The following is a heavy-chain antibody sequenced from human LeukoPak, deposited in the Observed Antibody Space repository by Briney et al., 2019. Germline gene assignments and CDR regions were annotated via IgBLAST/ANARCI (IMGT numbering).Heavy chain of an antibody. D-gene: IGHD3-10*02. Sequence: SETLSLTCAVSGGSFSGYYWSWIRQPPGRGLEWIGEINRSGTTNYNPSLKSRVTISVDTSKNQFSLRLTSVTAADTAVYYCTRARRDACPGNCSDFDSWGQGTLVTVSS. CDR2: INRSGTT. CDR3: TRARRDACPGNCSDFDS. J-gene: IGHJ4*02. V-gene: IGHV4-34*01. CDR1: GGSFSGYY.